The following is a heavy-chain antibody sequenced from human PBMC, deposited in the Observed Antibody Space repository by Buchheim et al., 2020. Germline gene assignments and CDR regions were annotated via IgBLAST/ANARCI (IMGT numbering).Heavy chain of an antibody. Sequence: EVQLVESGGGLVKPGRSLRLSCAASGFTFSSYSMNWVRQAPGKGLEWVSSISSSSSYIYYADSVKGRFTISRDNAKNSLYLQMNSLRAEDTAVYYCARDRGGYDPWGTYYYYGMDVWGQGTT. D-gene: IGHD5-12*01. V-gene: IGHV3-21*01. CDR3: ARDRGGYDPWGTYYYYGMDV. CDR1: GFTFSSYS. CDR2: ISSSSSYI. J-gene: IGHJ6*02.